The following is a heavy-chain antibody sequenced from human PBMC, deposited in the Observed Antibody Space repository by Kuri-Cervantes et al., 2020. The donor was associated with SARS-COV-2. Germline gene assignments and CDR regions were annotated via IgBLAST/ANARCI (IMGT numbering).Heavy chain of an antibody. J-gene: IGHJ6*02. V-gene: IGHV1-2*04. D-gene: IGHD3-10*01. CDR3: ATGMVRGLIQSYYYGMDV. CDR2: INPNSGGT. Sequence: GGSLRLSCKTSGYTFTHYYIHWVRQAPGQGLEWMGWINPNSGGTNYAQKFQGWVTMTRDTSISTAYMELSRLRSDDTAVYYCATGMVRGLIQSYYYGMDVWGQGTTVTVSS. CDR1: GYTFTHYY.